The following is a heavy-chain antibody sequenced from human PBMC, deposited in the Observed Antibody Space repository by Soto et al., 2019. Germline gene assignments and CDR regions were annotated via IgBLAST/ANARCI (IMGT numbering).Heavy chain of an antibody. V-gene: IGHV1-18*01. CDR3: ARDPSITCGNRIWFDT. J-gene: IGHJ5*02. Sequence: QVQLVQSGAEVRKPGASVKVSCKASRYSFRIHATAWVRQAPGQGLEWMGWISTYKGETKYAQKFQGRVTMTSDTPTITAYIELRSLRSDGTAVYYCARDPSITCGNRIWFDTWGQQTLITVS. CDR2: ISTYKGET. D-gene: IGHD1-26*01. CDR1: RYSFRIHA.